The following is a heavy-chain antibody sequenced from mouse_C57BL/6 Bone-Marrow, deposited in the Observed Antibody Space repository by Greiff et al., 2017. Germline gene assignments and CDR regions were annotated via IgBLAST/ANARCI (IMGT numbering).Heavy chain of an antibody. CDR3: ARKGRYDGYFYWYFDV. CDR2: ISSGSSTI. CDR1: GFTFSDYG. Sequence: EVKLVESGGGLVKPGGSLKLSCAASGFTFSDYGMHWVRQAPEKGLAWVAYISSGSSTIYYADPVKGRFTISRDNAKNTLFLQMTSLRSEDTAMYYCARKGRYDGYFYWYFDVWGTGTTVTVSS. D-gene: IGHD2-3*01. V-gene: IGHV5-17*01. J-gene: IGHJ1*03.